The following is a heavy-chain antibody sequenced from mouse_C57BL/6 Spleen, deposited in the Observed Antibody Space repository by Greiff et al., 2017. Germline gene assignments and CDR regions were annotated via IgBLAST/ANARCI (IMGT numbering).Heavy chain of an antibody. CDR3: ASPPLPHAMDY. V-gene: IGHV1-22*01. CDR2: INPNNGGT. Sequence: DVQLQESGPELVKPGASVKMSCKASGYTFTDYNMHWVKQSHGKSLEWIGYINPNNGGTSYNQKFKGKATLTVNKSSSTAYMELRSLTSEDSAVYYCASPPLPHAMDYWGQGTSVTVSS. D-gene: IGHD5-5*01. J-gene: IGHJ4*01. CDR1: GYTFTDYN.